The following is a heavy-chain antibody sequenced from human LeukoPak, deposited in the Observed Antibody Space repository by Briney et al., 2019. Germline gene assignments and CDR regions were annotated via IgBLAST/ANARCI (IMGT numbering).Heavy chain of an antibody. CDR3: AKTILEYSISSGYMDV. Sequence: GGSLRLSCAASGFTFSSYAMHWVRQAPGKGLEWVAVISYDGSNKYYADSVKGRFTISRDNSKNTLYLQMNSLRAEDTAVYYCAKTILEYSISSGYMDVWGKGTTVTVS. CDR1: GFTFSSYA. CDR2: ISYDGSNK. V-gene: IGHV3-30*04. D-gene: IGHD6-6*01. J-gene: IGHJ6*03.